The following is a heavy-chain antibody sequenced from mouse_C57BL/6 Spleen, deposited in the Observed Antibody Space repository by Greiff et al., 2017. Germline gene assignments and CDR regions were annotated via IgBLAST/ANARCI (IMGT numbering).Heavy chain of an antibody. CDR1: GYTFTSYR. J-gene: IGHJ2*01. CDR3: ARQLTGTYDFDY. CDR2: IDPSDSYT. D-gene: IGHD4-1*01. V-gene: IGHV1-69*01. Sequence: VQLQQPGAELVKPGASVKLSCKASGYTFTSYRMHWVKQRPGQGLEWIGGIDPSDSYTNYNQKFKGKSTLTVDKASSTVYMELSSLTSEDSAVYVCARQLTGTYDFDYWGQGTTLTVSS.